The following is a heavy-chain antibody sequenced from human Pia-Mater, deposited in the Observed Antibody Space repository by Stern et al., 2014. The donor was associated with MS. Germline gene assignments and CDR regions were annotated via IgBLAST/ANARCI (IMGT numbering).Heavy chain of an antibody. V-gene: IGHV3-30*18. CDR3: AKDRQYLTFFFDF. Sequence: DQLVESGGGVVQPGRPLRLSCAASGFSFSSFGMHWVRQAPGQGLEWVALISDDGSKDYADSVKGRFTISRDNSKNTLYMQMNSLRAEDTAVYYCAKDRQYLTFFFDFWGQGSLVTVSS. D-gene: IGHD2/OR15-2a*01. J-gene: IGHJ4*02. CDR1: GFSFSSFG. CDR2: ISDDGSK.